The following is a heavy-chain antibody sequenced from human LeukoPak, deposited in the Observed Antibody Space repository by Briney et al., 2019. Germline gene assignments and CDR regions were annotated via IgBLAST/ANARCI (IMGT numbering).Heavy chain of an antibody. CDR1: GFTFSSYE. Sequence: GGSLRLSCAASGFTFSSYEMNWVRQAPGRGLEWVSYMSRSGSTIYYADSVKGRFTISRDNAKNSLYLQMNSLRAEDTAVYYCARGRGSSSSWYGDYWGQGTLVTVSS. D-gene: IGHD6-13*01. CDR3: ARGRGSSSSWYGDY. CDR2: MSRSGSTI. J-gene: IGHJ4*02. V-gene: IGHV3-48*03.